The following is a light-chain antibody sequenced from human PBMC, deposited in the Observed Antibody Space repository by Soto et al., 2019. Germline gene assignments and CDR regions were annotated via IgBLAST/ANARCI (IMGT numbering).Light chain of an antibody. CDR1: QSIRSNY. Sequence: EIVLTQSPGTLSLSPVERATLSFRASQSIRSNYLAWYQQKPGQAPRFLIYGAFSRATGIPDRFSGSGSGTDFTLTISRLEPEDFAVYYCQQRNIWPPVTFGQGTRLEI. J-gene: IGKJ5*01. CDR3: QQRNIWPPVT. CDR2: GAF. V-gene: IGKV3D-20*02.